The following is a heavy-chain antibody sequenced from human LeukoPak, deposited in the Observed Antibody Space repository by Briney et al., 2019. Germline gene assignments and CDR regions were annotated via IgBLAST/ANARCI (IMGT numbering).Heavy chain of an antibody. CDR3: AKADTSMVRRYYFGY. Sequence: PGGSLRLSCAASGFTFSNYAVSWIRQAPGKGLEWVSVISGGGGSKYYADSVKGRFTISRDYSRDTLYLQMDSLRAEDTAVYYCAKADTSMVRRYYFGYWGQGTLVTVSS. V-gene: IGHV3-23*01. CDR2: ISGGGGSK. D-gene: IGHD5-18*01. J-gene: IGHJ4*02. CDR1: GFTFSNYA.